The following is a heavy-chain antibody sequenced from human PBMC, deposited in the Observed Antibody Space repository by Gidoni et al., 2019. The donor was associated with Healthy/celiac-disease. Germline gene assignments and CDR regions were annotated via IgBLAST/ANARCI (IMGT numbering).Heavy chain of an antibody. V-gene: IGHV3-20*01. Sequence: EVQLVESGGGVVRPGGSLRLSCAASGFPFDDYAMSWVRQPPGKGLEWVSGINWNGGSTGYADSVKGRFTISRDNAKNSLYLQMNSLRVEDTALYHCARLRVGASMVSAEFGYWGQGTLVTVSS. CDR3: ARLRVGASMVSAEFGY. D-gene: IGHD1-26*01. CDR2: INWNGGST. CDR1: GFPFDDYA. J-gene: IGHJ4*02.